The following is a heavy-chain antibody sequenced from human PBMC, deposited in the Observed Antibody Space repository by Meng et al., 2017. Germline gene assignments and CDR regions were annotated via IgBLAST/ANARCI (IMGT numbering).Heavy chain of an antibody. CDR1: GFTFSSYS. CDR3: ARVWSWESSSWYV. Sequence: GESLKISCAASGFTFSSYSMNWVRQAPGKGLEWVSSISSSSSYIYYADSVKGRFTISRDNAKNSLYLQMNSLRAEDTAVYYCARVWSWESSSWYVWGQGTMVTVSS. V-gene: IGHV3-21*01. D-gene: IGHD6-13*01. CDR2: ISSSSSYI. J-gene: IGHJ3*01.